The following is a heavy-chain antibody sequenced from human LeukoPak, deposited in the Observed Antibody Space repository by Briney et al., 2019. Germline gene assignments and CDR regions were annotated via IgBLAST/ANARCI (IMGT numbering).Heavy chain of an antibody. CDR2: ISSSSSYT. V-gene: IGHV3-11*03. Sequence: GGSLRLSPADPVFTSTDSTTSGIPQAPGKGLEWVSYISSSSSYTNYADSVKGRFTISRDNAKNSLYRQMNSRRAEETAVYYCARARGNCGGDLYLFQHWAQGTLVTVSS. J-gene: IGHJ1*01. CDR1: VFTSTDST. CDR3: ARARGNCGGDLYLFQH. D-gene: IGHD2-21*02.